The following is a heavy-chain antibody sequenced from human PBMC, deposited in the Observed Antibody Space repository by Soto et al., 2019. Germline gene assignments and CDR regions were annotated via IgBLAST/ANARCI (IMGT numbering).Heavy chain of an antibody. CDR3: ARLVASETGYGMDV. D-gene: IGHD3-9*01. V-gene: IGHV3-21*06. CDR2: ITGSSSYI. J-gene: IGHJ6*02. Sequence: DVQLVESGGGLVKPGGSLRLSCAASGFIFSSHNMNWVRQAPGKGLEWVSSITGSSSYIFYADSVKGRFTISRDNAKNTVYLQMNSLRAVDTGVYYCARLVASETGYGMDVWGQGTTVTVSS. CDR1: GFIFSSHN.